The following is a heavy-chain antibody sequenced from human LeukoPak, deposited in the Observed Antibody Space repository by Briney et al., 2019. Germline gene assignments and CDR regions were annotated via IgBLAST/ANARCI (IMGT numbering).Heavy chain of an antibody. CDR3: ARAPMDSSAYYPIDAFDI. CDR2: ISAYTGKT. Sequence: APVKVSCKASGYTFTRYGISWVRQAPGQGLEWMGWISAYTGKTNYAQNLQGRVTMTTDTSTSTAHMELRSLRSDDTAVFYCARAPMDSSAYYPIDAFDIWGQGTMVTVSS. D-gene: IGHD3-22*01. J-gene: IGHJ3*02. CDR1: GYTFTRYG. V-gene: IGHV1-18*01.